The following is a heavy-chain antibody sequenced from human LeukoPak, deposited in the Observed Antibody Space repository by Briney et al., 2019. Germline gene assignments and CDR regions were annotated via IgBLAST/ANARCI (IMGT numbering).Heavy chain of an antibody. Sequence: GGSLRLSCAASGFTFSSYGMHWVRQAPGKGLEWVAVISYDGSNKYYADSVKGRFTISRDNSKNTLYLQMNSLRAEDTAVFYCAKDYWTGYYESFDYWGQGTLVTVSS. CDR2: ISYDGSNK. J-gene: IGHJ4*02. CDR1: GFTFSSYG. V-gene: IGHV3-30*18. D-gene: IGHD3/OR15-3a*01. CDR3: AKDYWTGYYESFDY.